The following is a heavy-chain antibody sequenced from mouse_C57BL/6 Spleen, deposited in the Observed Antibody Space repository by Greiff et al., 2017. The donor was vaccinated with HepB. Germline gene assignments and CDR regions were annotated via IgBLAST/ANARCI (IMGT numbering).Heavy chain of an antibody. V-gene: IGHV1-5*01. CDR3: TRFDIYYGSRDY. Sequence: EVELQQSGTVLARPGASVKMSCKTSGYTFTSYWMHWVKQRPGQGLEWIGAIYPGNSDTSYNQKFKGKAKLTAVTSASTAYMELSSLTNEDSAVYYCTRFDIYYGSRDYWGQGTTLTVSS. D-gene: IGHD1-1*01. CDR2: IYPGNSDT. J-gene: IGHJ2*01. CDR1: GYTFTSYW.